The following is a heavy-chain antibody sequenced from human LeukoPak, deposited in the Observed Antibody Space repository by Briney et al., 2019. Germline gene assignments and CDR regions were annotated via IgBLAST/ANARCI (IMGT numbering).Heavy chain of an antibody. CDR2: VFYTGKT. J-gene: IGHJ4*02. V-gene: IGHV4-39*07. CDR1: GGSVSTSDYY. Sequence: SETLSLTCTVSGGSVSTSDYYWGWIRQSPVKGLEWIGDVFYTGKTNYNPSLRGRATISIDTSRNQFSLKLTYVTAADSAVYYCARVFDSWGQGTLVTVSS. CDR3: ARVFDS.